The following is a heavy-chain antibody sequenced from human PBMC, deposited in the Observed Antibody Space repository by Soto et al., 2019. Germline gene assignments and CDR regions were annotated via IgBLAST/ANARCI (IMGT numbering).Heavy chain of an antibody. J-gene: IGHJ4*02. V-gene: IGHV3-30*18. CDR3: AKGSTGWVGIAVAGLDY. D-gene: IGHD6-19*01. CDR1: GFTFSSYG. Sequence: GGSLRLSCAASGFTFSSYGMHWVRQAPGKGLEWVAVISYDGSNKYYADSVKGRFTISRDNSKNTLYLQMNSLRAEDTAVYYCAKGSTGWVGIAVAGLDYWGQGTLVTVSS. CDR2: ISYDGSNK.